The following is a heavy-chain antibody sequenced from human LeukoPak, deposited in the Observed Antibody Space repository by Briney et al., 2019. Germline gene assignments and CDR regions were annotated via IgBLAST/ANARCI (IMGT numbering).Heavy chain of an antibody. V-gene: IGHV4-38-2*01. Sequence: WVTLSLTCSVSGYSISSGYYWGWIRPPPGKGLEWIGSIYHSGNAYYNPSPKIRVTISVHTYKNQFSLKLTSVTAADTAFYYCARRLATYSSSWGCWGQGTLVTVSS. CDR1: GYSISSGYY. CDR2: IYHSGNA. CDR3: ARRLATYSSSWGC. J-gene: IGHJ4*02. D-gene: IGHD6-13*01.